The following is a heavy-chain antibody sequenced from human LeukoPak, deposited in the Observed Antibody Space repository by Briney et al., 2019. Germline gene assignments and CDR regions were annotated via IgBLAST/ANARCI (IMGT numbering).Heavy chain of an antibody. J-gene: IGHJ4*02. CDR1: GGSISSSSHY. D-gene: IGHD5-24*01. CDR3: AARTERATFDY. Sequence: SETLSLTCTVSGGSISSSSHYWGWIRQPPGKGLEWIGSIYYSGSTYYNPSLKSRVTISVDTSKNQFSLKLSSVTAADTAVYYCAARTERATFDYWGQGTLVTVSS. V-gene: IGHV4-39*01. CDR2: IYYSGST.